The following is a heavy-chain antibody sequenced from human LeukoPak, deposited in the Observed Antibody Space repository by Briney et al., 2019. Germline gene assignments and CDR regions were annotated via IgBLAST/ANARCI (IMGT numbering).Heavy chain of an antibody. CDR2: IYYSGST. J-gene: IGHJ6*03. CDR1: GGSISSSSYY. Sequence: PSETQSLTCTVSGGSISSSSYYWGWIRQPPGKGLEWIGSIYYSGSTYYNPSLKSRVTISVDTSKNQFSLKLSSVTAADTAVYYCARDRRDIVVVPAAIVYYYYYMDVWGKGTTVTVSS. D-gene: IGHD2-2*01. V-gene: IGHV4-39*07. CDR3: ARDRRDIVVVPAAIVYYYYYMDV.